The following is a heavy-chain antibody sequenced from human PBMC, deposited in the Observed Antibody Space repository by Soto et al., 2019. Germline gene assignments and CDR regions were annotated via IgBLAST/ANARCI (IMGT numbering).Heavy chain of an antibody. D-gene: IGHD6-13*01. CDR1: GYTFTSYY. V-gene: IGHV1-46*01. Sequence: ASVKVSCKASGYTFTSYYMHWVRQAPGQGLEWMGIINPSCGSTSYAQKFQGRVTITRDTSTSTVYMELSSLRSEDTAVYYCARASGSSWFWDWGQGTLVTVSS. CDR2: INPSCGST. J-gene: IGHJ4*02. CDR3: ARASGSSWFWD.